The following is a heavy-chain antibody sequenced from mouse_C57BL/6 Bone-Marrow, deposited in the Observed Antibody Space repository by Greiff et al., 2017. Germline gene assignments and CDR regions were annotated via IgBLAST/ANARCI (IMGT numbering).Heavy chain of an antibody. CDR3: ALGLYFDY. J-gene: IGHJ2*01. CDR2: INPGSGGT. V-gene: IGHV1-75*01. CDR1: GYTFTDYY. Sequence: VQLQQSGPVLVKPGASVKISCKASGYTFTDYYMNWVKQRPGQRLEWIGGINPGSGGTNYNEKFKGKATLTVDKSSSTAYMLLSSLTSEDSAVYFCALGLYFDYWGQGTTRTVAS. D-gene: IGHD4-1*01.